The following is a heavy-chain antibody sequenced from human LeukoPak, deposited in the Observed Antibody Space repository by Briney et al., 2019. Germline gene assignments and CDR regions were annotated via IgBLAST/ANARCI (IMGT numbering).Heavy chain of an antibody. CDR1: GFTFSSYG. V-gene: IGHV3-33*01. CDR3: SRDWDDSSGTGYFQH. D-gene: IGHD3-22*01. J-gene: IGHJ1*01. CDR2: IWYDGSNK. Sequence: GGSLRLSCAASGFTFSSYGMHWVRQAPGKGLEWVAVIWYDGSNKYYADSVKGRFTISRDNSKNTLYLQMNSLRAEDTAVYYCSRDWDDSSGTGYFQHWGQGTLVTVSS.